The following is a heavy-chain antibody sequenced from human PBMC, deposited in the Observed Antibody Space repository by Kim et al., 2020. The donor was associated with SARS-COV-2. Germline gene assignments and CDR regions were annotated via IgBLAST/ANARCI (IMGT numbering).Heavy chain of an antibody. CDR2: INTNTGNP. Sequence: ASVKVSCQASGYTFTSYAMNWVRQAPGQGLEWMGWINTNTGNPTYAQGFTGRFVFSLDTSVSTAYLQISSLKAEDTAVYYCASRVGCSSTSCVIGFDPWGQGTLVTVSS. CDR1: GYTFTSYA. J-gene: IGHJ5*02. D-gene: IGHD2-2*01. CDR3: ASRVGCSSTSCVIGFDP. V-gene: IGHV7-4-1*02.